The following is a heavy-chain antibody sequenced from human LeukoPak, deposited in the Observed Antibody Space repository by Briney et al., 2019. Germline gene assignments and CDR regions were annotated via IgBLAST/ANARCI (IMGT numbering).Heavy chain of an antibody. CDR2: INHSGST. CDR3: ARKYYFDY. V-gene: IGHV4-34*01. Sequence: SETLSLTCAVYGGSFSGYYWSWIRQPPGRGLEWIGEINHSGSTNYNPSLKSRVTISVDTSKNQFSLKLSSVTAADTAVYYCARKYYFDYWGQGTLVTVSS. J-gene: IGHJ4*02. CDR1: GGSFSGYY.